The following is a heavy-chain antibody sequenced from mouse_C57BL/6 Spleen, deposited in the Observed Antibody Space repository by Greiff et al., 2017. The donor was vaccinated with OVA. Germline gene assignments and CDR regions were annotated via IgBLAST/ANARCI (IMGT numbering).Heavy chain of an antibody. J-gene: IGHJ2*01. D-gene: IGHD1-1*01. CDR2: IDPSDSYT. Sequence: QVQLQQSGAELVMPGASVKLPCKASGYTFTSYWMHWVKQRPGQGLEWIGEIDPSDSYTNYTQKFKGKSTLTVDKSSSTAYMQLSSLTSEDSAVYYCARDYYGSRDYWGQGTTLTVSS. CDR3: ARDYYGSRDY. V-gene: IGHV1-69*01. CDR1: GYTFTSYW.